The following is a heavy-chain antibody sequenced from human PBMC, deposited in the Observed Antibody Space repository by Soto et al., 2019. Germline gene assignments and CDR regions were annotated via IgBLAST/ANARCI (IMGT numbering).Heavy chain of an antibody. V-gene: IGHV3-49*03. D-gene: IGHD3-3*01. CDR1: GFTFGDYA. CDR3: TRVGNHYFWSGYYIY. Sequence: PGGSLRLSCTSSGFTFGDYAMSWFRQAPGKGLEWVGFIRSKAYGGTIEYAASVKGRFTISRDDSKSIAYLQMNSLKTEDTAVYYCTRVGNHYFWSGYYIYWGQGTLVTVPQ. CDR2: IRSKAYGGTI. J-gene: IGHJ4*02.